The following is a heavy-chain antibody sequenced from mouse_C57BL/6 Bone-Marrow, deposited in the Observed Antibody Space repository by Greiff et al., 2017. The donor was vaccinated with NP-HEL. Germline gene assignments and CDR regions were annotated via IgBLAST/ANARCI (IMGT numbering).Heavy chain of an antibody. D-gene: IGHD2-3*01. V-gene: IGHV1-81*01. J-gene: IGHJ1*03. CDR1: GYTFTSYG. CDR3: LYDGLRGGYFDV. CDR2: IYPRSGNT. Sequence: VQLQESGAELARPGASVKLSCKASGYTFTSYGISWVKQRTGQGLEWIGEIYPRSGNTYYNEKFKGKATLTADKSSSTAYMELRSLTSEDSAVYFCLYDGLRGGYFDVWGTGTTVTVSS.